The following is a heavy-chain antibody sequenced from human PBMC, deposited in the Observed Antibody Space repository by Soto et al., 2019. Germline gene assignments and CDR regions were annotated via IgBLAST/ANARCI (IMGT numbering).Heavy chain of an antibody. V-gene: IGHV1-3*05. Sequence: QVQLVQSGAEEKKPGASVKVSCKASGYTFTSYAMHWVRQAPGQRLEWMGWINAGNGNTKYSQKFQGRVTITRDTSASTAYMELGSLRSEDTAVYYCSRSIVVVTALDYWGHGTLVTVSS. D-gene: IGHD2-21*02. J-gene: IGHJ4*01. CDR3: SRSIVVVTALDY. CDR1: GYTFTSYA. CDR2: INAGNGNT.